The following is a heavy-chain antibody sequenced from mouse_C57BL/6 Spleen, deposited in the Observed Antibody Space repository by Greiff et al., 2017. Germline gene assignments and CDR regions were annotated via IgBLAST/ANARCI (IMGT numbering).Heavy chain of an antibody. V-gene: IGHV1-80*01. CDR3: ASPFYGSSYDYAMDY. CDR2: IYPGDGDT. D-gene: IGHD1-1*01. CDR1: GYAFSSYW. Sequence: VQLQQSGAELVKPGASVKISCKASGYAFSSYWMNWVKQRPGQGLEWIGQIYPGDGDTNYNGKFKGKATLTADKSSSTAYMQLSSLTSEDSAVYFCASPFYGSSYDYAMDYWGQGTSVTVSS. J-gene: IGHJ4*01.